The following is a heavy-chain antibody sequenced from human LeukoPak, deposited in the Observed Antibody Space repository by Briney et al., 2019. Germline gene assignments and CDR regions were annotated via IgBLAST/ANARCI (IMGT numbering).Heavy chain of an antibody. V-gene: IGHV3-23*01. CDR3: AKHLSAMASFDH. J-gene: IGHJ4*02. Sequence: GGSLRPSCAASGFTFRSYVMTWVRQAPGKGLEWVSSITASGSTTYYADSVKGRFTISRDNSKNTLYLQMNSLRAEDTAVYYCAKHLSAMASFDHWGQGTLVTVSS. D-gene: IGHD5-18*01. CDR2: ITASGSTT. CDR1: GFTFRSYV.